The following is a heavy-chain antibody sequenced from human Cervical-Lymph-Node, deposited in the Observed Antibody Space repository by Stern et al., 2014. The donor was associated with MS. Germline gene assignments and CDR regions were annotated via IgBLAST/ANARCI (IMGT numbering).Heavy chain of an antibody. D-gene: IGHD5-24*01. CDR3: ARNKDGSDY. CDR1: GYTFTSFT. V-gene: IGHV1-3*01. Sequence: VQLEESGAEVKKPGASVKISCRASGYTFTSFTMHWVRQAPGQTFEWIGWINAGNGNTKFSQNFQDRVTFTRDTSASTVYMELTSLVSEDTAVYYCARNKDGSDYWGQGTQVTVSP. J-gene: IGHJ4*02. CDR2: INAGNGNT.